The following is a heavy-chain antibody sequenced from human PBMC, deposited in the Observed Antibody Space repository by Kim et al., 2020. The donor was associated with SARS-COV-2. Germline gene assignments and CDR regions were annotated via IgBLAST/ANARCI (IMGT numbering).Heavy chain of an antibody. Sequence: GGSLRLSCAASGFTFSSYSMNWVRQAPGKGLEWVSSISSSSSYIYYADSVKGRFTISRDNAKNSLYLQMNSLRAEDTAVYYCASLYDSSGFYYESDAFDIWGQGTMVTVSS. CDR2: ISSSSSYI. CDR1: GFTFSSYS. D-gene: IGHD3-22*01. V-gene: IGHV3-21*01. CDR3: ASLYDSSGFYYESDAFDI. J-gene: IGHJ3*02.